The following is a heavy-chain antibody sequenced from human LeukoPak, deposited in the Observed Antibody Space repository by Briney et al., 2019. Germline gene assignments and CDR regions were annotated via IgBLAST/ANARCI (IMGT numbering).Heavy chain of an antibody. CDR3: ARGAAADKYYFDY. Sequence: GECLKISCKGSGYSFTSYWIGWVRQMHGKGLEWMGIIYPGDSDTRYSPSFQGQVTISADKSISTAYLQWSSLKASDTAMYYCARGAAADKYYFDYWGQGTLVTVSS. J-gene: IGHJ4*02. CDR2: IYPGDSDT. V-gene: IGHV5-51*01. CDR1: GYSFTSYW. D-gene: IGHD6-13*01.